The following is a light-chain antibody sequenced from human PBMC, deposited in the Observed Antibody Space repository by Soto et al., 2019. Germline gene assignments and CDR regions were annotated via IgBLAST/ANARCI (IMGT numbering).Light chain of an antibody. Sequence: IQITQSPSCLSASVGDIVTITCVASHDISTHLNWYQQMPGKAPKLLIYETSNVHTGVPSRFSGHGSGTDFVFTISSLQPEDIGTYYCQQYDNVGITFGQGTRLEIK. CDR3: QQYDNVGIT. CDR1: HDISTH. V-gene: IGKV1-33*01. J-gene: IGKJ5*01. CDR2: ETS.